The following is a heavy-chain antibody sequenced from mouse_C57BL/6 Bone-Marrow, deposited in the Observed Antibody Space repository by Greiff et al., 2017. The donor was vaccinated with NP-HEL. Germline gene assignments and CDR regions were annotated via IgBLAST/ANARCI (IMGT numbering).Heavy chain of an antibody. CDR1: GYTFTGYW. D-gene: IGHD1-1*01. J-gene: IGHJ2*01. Sequence: VQLQQSGAELMKPGASVKLSCKATGYTFTGYWIEWVKQRPGHGLEWIGEILPGSGSTNYNAKFKGKATFTADTSSNTAYMQLSSLTTEDSAIYYCAREYGSSLDYWGQGTTLTVSS. CDR3: AREYGSSLDY. V-gene: IGHV1-9*01. CDR2: ILPGSGST.